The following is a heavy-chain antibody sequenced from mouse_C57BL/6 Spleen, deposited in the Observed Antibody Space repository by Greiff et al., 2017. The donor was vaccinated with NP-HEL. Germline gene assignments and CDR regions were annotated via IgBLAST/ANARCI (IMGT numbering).Heavy chain of an antibody. V-gene: IGHV2-5*01. J-gene: IGHJ4*01. CDR3: AKTIYYDYDAMDY. CDR2: IWRGGST. D-gene: IGHD2-1*01. Sequence: VQLQQSGPGLVQPSQSLSITCTVSGFSLTSYGVHWVRQSPGKGLEWLGVIWRGGSTDYNAAFMSRLSITKDNSKSQVFFKMNSLQADDTAIYYCAKTIYYDYDAMDYWGQGTSVTVSS. CDR1: GFSLTSYG.